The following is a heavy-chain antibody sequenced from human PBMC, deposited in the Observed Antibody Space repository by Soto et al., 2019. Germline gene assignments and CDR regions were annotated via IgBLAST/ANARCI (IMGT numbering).Heavy chain of an antibody. CDR3: ARDKLWTRYNWFDP. CDR1: GLTFDDYG. V-gene: IGHV3-20*01. J-gene: IGHJ5*02. Sequence: GGSLRLSCAASGLTFDDYGMSWVRQAPGKGLEWVSGINWNGGSTGYADSVKGRFTISRDNAKNSLYLQMNSLRAEDTALYHCARDKLWTRYNWFDPWGQGTLVTVSS. CDR2: INWNGGST. D-gene: IGHD3-3*01.